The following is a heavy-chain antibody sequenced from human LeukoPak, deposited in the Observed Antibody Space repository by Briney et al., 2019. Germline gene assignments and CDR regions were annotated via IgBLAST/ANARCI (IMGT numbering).Heavy chain of an antibody. CDR2: IYTSGTI. V-gene: IGHV4-4*07. J-gene: IGHJ6*02. D-gene: IGHD4-11*01. CDR1: GASVSDYY. CDR3: AREGAVTTKIYYYGMDV. Sequence: PSETLSLTCTVSGASVSDYYWSWIRQPAGKGLEWIGRIYTSGTIDCNPSLKSRVSMPVDTSKNQFSLKLRSVTAADTAVYYCAREGAVTTKIYYYGMDVWGQGTTVTVSS.